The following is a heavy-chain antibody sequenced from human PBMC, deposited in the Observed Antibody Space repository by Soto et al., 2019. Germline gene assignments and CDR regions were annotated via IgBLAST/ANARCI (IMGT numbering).Heavy chain of an antibody. D-gene: IGHD1-26*01. CDR3: ARKRRSGSYDY. Sequence: PVGSLRLSCAASGFTFSSYWMSWVRQAPGKGLEWVANIKQDGSEKYYVDSVKGRFTISRDNAKNSLYLQMNSLRAEDTAVYYCARKRRSGSYDYWGQGTLVTVSS. J-gene: IGHJ4*02. CDR1: GFTFSSYW. CDR2: IKQDGSEK. V-gene: IGHV3-7*01.